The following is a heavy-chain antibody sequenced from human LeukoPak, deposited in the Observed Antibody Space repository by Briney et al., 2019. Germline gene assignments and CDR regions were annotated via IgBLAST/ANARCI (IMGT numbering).Heavy chain of an antibody. D-gene: IGHD4-17*01. CDR1: GGSISSGGYY. Sequence: PSETLSLTCTVSGGSISSGGYYWSWIRRHPGKGLEWIGYIYYSGSTYYNPSLKSRVTISVDTSKNQFSLKLSSVTAADTAVYYCARNEVTTVTTNYFDYWGQGTLVTVSS. CDR3: ARNEVTTVTTNYFDY. CDR2: IYYSGST. J-gene: IGHJ4*02. V-gene: IGHV4-31*03.